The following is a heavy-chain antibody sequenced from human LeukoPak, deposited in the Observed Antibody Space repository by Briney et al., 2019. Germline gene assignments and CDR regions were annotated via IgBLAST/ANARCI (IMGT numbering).Heavy chain of an antibody. CDR2: INHSGST. J-gene: IGHJ4*02. D-gene: IGHD3-9*01. CDR1: GGSFSGYY. Sequence: SETLSLTCAVYGGSFSGYYWSGIRQPPGKGLEWIGEINHSGSTNYNPSLKSRVTISVDTSKNQFSLKLSSVTAADTAVYYCARLTRVDYWGQGTLVTVSS. CDR3: ARLTRVDY. V-gene: IGHV4-34*01.